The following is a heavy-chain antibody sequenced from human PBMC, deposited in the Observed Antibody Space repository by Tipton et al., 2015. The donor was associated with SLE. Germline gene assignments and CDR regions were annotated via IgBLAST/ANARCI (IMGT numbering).Heavy chain of an antibody. J-gene: IGHJ6*03. CDR1: GGSISSGNYY. CDR3: ARAPGLERSYYYYYYIDV. Sequence: TLSLTCTVSGGSISSGNYYWSWIRQPAGKGLEWIGRIYATGSTNYNPSLKSRVTMSVDTSKNQFSLKLSSVTAADTAVYYCARAPGLERSYYYYYYIDVWDKGTTVTVSS. D-gene: IGHD1-1*01. CDR2: IYATGST. V-gene: IGHV4-61*02.